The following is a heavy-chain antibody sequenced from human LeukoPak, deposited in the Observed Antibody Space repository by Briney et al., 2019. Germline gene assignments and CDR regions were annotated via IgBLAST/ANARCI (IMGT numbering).Heavy chain of an antibody. V-gene: IGHV1-18*01. Sequence: GASVKVSCKASGYTFTSYGISWVRQAPGQGLEWMGWISAYNGNTNYAQKLQGRVTMTTDTSTSTAYMELRSLRSDDTAVYYCARDPRDYYGSSGYFYGPPDYWGQGTLVTVSS. J-gene: IGHJ4*02. CDR1: GYTFTSYG. D-gene: IGHD3-22*01. CDR2: ISAYNGNT. CDR3: ARDPRDYYGSSGYFYGPPDY.